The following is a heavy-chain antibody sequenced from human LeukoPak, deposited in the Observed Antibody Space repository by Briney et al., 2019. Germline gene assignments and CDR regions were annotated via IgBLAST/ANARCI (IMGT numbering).Heavy chain of an antibody. CDR3: ARVVRWFDP. J-gene: IGHJ5*02. CDR2: ISSSSSYI. CDR1: GFTFSNAW. Sequence: PGGSLRLSCAASGFTFSNAWMSWVRQAPGKGLEWVSSISSSSSYIYYADSVKGRFTISRDNAKNSLYLQMNSLRAEDTAVYYCARVVRWFDPWGQGTLVTVSS. V-gene: IGHV3-21*01. D-gene: IGHD4-23*01.